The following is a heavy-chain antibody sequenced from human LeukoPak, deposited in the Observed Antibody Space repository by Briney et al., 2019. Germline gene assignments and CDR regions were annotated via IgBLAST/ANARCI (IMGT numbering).Heavy chain of an antibody. CDR2: ISWNSGSI. V-gene: IGHV3-9*01. D-gene: IGHD4-23*01. Sequence: GRSLRLSCAASGFTFDDYAMHWVRQAPGKGLEWVSGISWNSGSIGYADSVKGRFTISRDNAKNSLYLQMNSLRAEDTALYYCAKEGSVAATRGFDYWGQGTLVTVSS. CDR3: AKEGSVAATRGFDY. CDR1: GFTFDDYA. J-gene: IGHJ4*02.